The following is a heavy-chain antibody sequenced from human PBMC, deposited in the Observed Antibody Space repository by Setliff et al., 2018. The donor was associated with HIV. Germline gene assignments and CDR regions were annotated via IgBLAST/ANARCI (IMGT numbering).Heavy chain of an antibody. D-gene: IGHD2-15*01. CDR1: GYTFTSYD. CDR2: MNPNSGNR. CDR3: VVPAAVGAPDAFDI. J-gene: IGHJ3*02. Sequence: ASVKVSCKASGYTFTSYDINWVRRATGQGLEWMGWMNPNSGNRGYAQKFQGRVTMTRITSKSTAYMELSSLRSEDTAVYYCVVPAAVGAPDAFDIWGQGTKVTVSS. V-gene: IGHV1-8*02.